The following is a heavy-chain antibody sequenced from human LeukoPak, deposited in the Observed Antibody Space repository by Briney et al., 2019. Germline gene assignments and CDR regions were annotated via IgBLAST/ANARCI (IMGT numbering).Heavy chain of an antibody. J-gene: IGHJ4*02. Sequence: PGGSLRLSCAASGFTFSSYSMNWVRQAPGKGLEWVSSISSSSSNIYYADSVKGRFTISRGNAKNSLYLQMNSLRAEDTAVYYCARDLDDGVCSGGSCYSAIGFDYWGQGTLVTVSS. CDR1: GFTFSSYS. D-gene: IGHD2-15*01. CDR2: ISSSSSNI. CDR3: ARDLDDGVCSGGSCYSAIGFDY. V-gene: IGHV3-21*01.